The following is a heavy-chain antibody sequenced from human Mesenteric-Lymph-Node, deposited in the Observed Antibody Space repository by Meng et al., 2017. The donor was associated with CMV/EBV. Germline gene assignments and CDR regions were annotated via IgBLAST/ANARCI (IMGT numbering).Heavy chain of an antibody. V-gene: IGHV4-61*03. J-gene: IGHJ5*02. CDR1: SISSGSYY. CDR2: YYVGSN. Sequence: SISSGSYYWSWIRQPPGKGLEWIGYYYVGSNNYNLSLKSRVTISVDTSKNHLSLKLTSMTPADTAVYYCMRVAIYDSRGYPNYWGTTWGQGTLVTVSS. D-gene: IGHD3-22*01. CDR3: MRVAIYDSRGYPNYWGTT.